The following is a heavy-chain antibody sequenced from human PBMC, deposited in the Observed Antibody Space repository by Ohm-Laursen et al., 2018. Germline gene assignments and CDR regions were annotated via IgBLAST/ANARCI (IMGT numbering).Heavy chain of an antibody. Sequence: GSLRLSCAASGFTVSSNYMSWVRQAPGKGLEWVSVIYSGGSTYYADSVKGRFTISRDNSKNTLYLQMNSLRAEDTAVYYCARGSGYSYGDFDYWGQGTLVTVSS. CDR3: ARGSGYSYGDFDY. D-gene: IGHD5-18*01. CDR2: IYSGGST. V-gene: IGHV3-66*01. J-gene: IGHJ4*02. CDR1: GFTVSSNY.